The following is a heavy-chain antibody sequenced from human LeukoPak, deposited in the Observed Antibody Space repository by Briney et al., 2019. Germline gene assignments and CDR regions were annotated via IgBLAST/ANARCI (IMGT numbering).Heavy chain of an antibody. D-gene: IGHD4-17*01. CDR1: GGSFSGYY. CDR3: ASDYAPDYYYYGMDV. V-gene: IGHV4-34*01. Sequence: SETLSLTCAVYGGSFSGYYWSWIRQPPGKGLEWIGEINHSGSTNYNPSLKSLVTISVDTSKNQFSLKLSSVTAADTAVYYCASDYAPDYYYYGMDVWGQGTTVTVSS. CDR2: INHSGST. J-gene: IGHJ6*02.